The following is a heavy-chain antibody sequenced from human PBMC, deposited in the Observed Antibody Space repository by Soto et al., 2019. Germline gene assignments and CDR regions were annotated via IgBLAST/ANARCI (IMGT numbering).Heavy chain of an antibody. Sequence: ASVKVSCKASGYTFTDYYVHWVRQAPGQGLEWMGWIHSKSGGTNYAQKFQGRVTMTRDTSISTACMELSRLTYDDTAVYYCARGGITVFGVIDYWGQGTMVT. CDR2: IHSKSGGT. CDR3: ARGGITVFGVIDY. J-gene: IGHJ3*01. D-gene: IGHD3-3*01. CDR1: GYTFTDYY. V-gene: IGHV1-2*02.